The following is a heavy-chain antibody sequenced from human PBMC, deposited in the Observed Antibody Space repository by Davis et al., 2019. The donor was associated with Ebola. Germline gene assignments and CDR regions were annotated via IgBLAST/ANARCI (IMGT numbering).Heavy chain of an antibody. CDR1: GYTFTSYY. CDR2: INPSGGST. Sequence: AASVKVSCKASGYTFTSYYMHWVRHAPGQGLEWMGIINPSGGSTSYAQKFQGRVTMTRDTSTSTVYMELSSLRSEDTAVYYCARALSGWAYFDYWGQGTLVTVSS. J-gene: IGHJ4*02. CDR3: ARALSGWAYFDY. D-gene: IGHD6-19*01. V-gene: IGHV1-46*01.